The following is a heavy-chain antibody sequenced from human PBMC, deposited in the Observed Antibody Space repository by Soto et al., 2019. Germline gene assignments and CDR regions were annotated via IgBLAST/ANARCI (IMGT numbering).Heavy chain of an antibody. J-gene: IGHJ2*01. CDR1: GFTFSSYS. D-gene: IGHD6-13*01. Sequence: EVQLVESGGGLVKPGGSLRLSCAASGFTFSSYSMNWVRQAPGKGLEWVSSISSSSSYIYYADSVKGRFTISRDNAKNSLYLQMNSLRAEDTAVYYCARVGYSSSWEYGWYFDIWGRGTLVTVSS. V-gene: IGHV3-21*01. CDR2: ISSSSSYI. CDR3: ARVGYSSSWEYGWYFDI.